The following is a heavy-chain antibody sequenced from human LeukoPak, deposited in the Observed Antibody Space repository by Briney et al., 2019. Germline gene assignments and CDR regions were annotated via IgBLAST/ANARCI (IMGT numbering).Heavy chain of an antibody. CDR3: RAATRYLDYYYDY. D-gene: IGHD3-22*01. J-gene: IGHJ4*02. V-gene: IGHV3-30*15. CDR2: ISFDGRDR. Sequence: GRSLRLSCAASGFTFSSYAMHWVRQAPGKGLEWGAVISFDGRDRYYSDSVKGRFTISRDNSKDTLYLQMSGLRIEDTAVYYCRAATRYLDYYYDYWGQGTLVTVSS. CDR1: GFTFSSYA.